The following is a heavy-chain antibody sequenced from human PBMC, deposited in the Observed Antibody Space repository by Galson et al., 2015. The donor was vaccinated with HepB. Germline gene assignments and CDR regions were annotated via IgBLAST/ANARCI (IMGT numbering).Heavy chain of an antibody. CDR3: ARDLGHGGDSDF. CDR2: LHYSGIA. D-gene: IGHD4-23*01. Sequence: LSLTCTVSGDSLTNTNFHWGWIRQPPGKGLECIGSLHYSGIANYNPSLKSRITISRDTSKNQFFLKLTSVTAADTAVYYCARDLGHGGDSDFWGQGILVTVSS. V-gene: IGHV4-39*07. J-gene: IGHJ4*02. CDR1: GDSLTNTNFH.